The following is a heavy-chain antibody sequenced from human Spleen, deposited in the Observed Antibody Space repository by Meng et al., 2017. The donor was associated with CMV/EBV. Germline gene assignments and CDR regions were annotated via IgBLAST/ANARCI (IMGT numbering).Heavy chain of an antibody. Sequence: SETLSLTCTVSGGSISSYYWSWIRQPPGKRLEWIAYIYYSGSTNYNPSLKSRVTISIDTSKNQFSLKLSSVTAADTATYYCSKGYCTNGVCYHDAFDIWGQGTMVTVSS. CDR3: SKGYCTNGVCYHDAFDI. D-gene: IGHD2-8*01. J-gene: IGHJ3*02. CDR1: GGSISSYY. CDR2: IYYSGST. V-gene: IGHV4-59*01.